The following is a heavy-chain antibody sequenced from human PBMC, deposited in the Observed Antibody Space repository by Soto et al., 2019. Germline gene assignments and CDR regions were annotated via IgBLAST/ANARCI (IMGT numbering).Heavy chain of an antibody. Sequence: GGSLRLSCAASGFTFSSYAMSWVRQAPGKGLEWVSAISGSGGSTYYADSVKGRFTISRDNSKNTLYLQMNSLRAEDTAVYYCAKDHGPPGSYDFWSGYYTYYYYGMDVWGQGTTVTVSS. CDR1: GFTFSSYA. J-gene: IGHJ6*02. V-gene: IGHV3-23*01. CDR2: ISGSGGST. CDR3: AKDHGPPGSYDFWSGYYTYYYYGMDV. D-gene: IGHD3-3*01.